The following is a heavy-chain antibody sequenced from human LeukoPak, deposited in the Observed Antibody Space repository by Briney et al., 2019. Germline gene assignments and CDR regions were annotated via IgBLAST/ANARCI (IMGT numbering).Heavy chain of an antibody. V-gene: IGHV3-48*03. CDR2: ISSSGSTI. CDR1: GFTFSSYE. Sequence: GGSLRLSCAASGFTFSSYEMNWVRRAPGKGLEWVSYISSSGSTIYYADSVKGRFTISRDNAKNSLYLQMNSLRAEDTAVYYCARLSSSHAFDIWGQGTMVTVSS. D-gene: IGHD6-6*01. CDR3: ARLSSSHAFDI. J-gene: IGHJ3*02.